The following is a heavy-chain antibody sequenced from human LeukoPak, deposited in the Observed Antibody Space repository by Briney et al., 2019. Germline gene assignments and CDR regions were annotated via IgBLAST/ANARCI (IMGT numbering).Heavy chain of an antibody. CDR2: INSDGSSA. J-gene: IGHJ4*02. D-gene: IGHD3-3*01. CDR3: AREYHYDFWSGYPFDY. Sequence: GGSLRLSCAASGFTFSSYWMHWVRQAPGKGLVWVSRINSDGSSAGYADSVKGRFTISRDNAKNTLYLQMNSLRAEDTAVYYCAREYHYDFWSGYPFDYWGQGTLVTVSS. V-gene: IGHV3-74*01. CDR1: GFTFSSYW.